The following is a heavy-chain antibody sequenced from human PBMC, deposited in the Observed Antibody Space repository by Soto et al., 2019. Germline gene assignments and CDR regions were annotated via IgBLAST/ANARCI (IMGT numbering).Heavy chain of an antibody. Sequence: ASVKVSCKASGGTCSSYAISWVRQAPGQGLEWMGWISAYNGNTNYAQKLQCRFTMTTDTSTSTAYMELRSLRSDDTAVYYCARDKSVGITMIVSIYYYYYYGMDVWGQGTTVTVSS. V-gene: IGHV1-18*01. J-gene: IGHJ6*02. CDR2: ISAYNGNT. D-gene: IGHD3-22*01. CDR3: ARDKSVGITMIVSIYYYYYYGMDV. CDR1: GGTCSSYA.